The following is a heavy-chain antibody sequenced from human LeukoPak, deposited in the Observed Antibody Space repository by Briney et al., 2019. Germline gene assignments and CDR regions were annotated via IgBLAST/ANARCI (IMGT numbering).Heavy chain of an antibody. CDR3: AKVNNYDDY. D-gene: IGHD1/OR15-1a*01. J-gene: IGHJ4*02. CDR2: ISPDGNKE. V-gene: IGHV3-30*18. Sequence: PRGSLRLSCAASGFTFNIFGIHWVRQAPGKGLEWVAAISPDGNKEYYTESVKGRFTVSRDNSKNMIYLQMNSLRGEDSAVYYCAKVNNYDDYWGQGTLVTVSS. CDR1: GFTFNIFG.